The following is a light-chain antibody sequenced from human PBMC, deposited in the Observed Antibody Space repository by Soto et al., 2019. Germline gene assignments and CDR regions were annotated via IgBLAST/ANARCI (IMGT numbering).Light chain of an antibody. J-gene: IGKJ1*01. V-gene: IGKV3-15*01. Sequence: EIVMTQSPATLSVSPGERVTLSCRASQSVSVDLAWYQQRPGQAPRLLIYGASTRATGIPVRFSGSGSGTEFSLTISSLQSGDFAFYYCQQYNNWPPWTFGQGTKVDIK. CDR3: QQYNNWPPWT. CDR2: GAS. CDR1: QSVSVD.